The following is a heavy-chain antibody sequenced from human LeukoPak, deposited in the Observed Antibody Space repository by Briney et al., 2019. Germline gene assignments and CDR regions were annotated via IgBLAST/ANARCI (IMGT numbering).Heavy chain of an antibody. V-gene: IGHV3-23*01. Sequence: GGSLRLSCAASGSTFSSYAINWVRQAPGKGLEWVSAISGSGSRTYYADSVKGRFTISRDNSKSTLYLQMNSLRTEDTAVYYCAHGGWNYYDGMDVWGQGTTVTVSS. CDR1: GSTFSSYA. CDR3: AHGGWNYYDGMDV. CDR2: ISGSGSRT. D-gene: IGHD3-16*01. J-gene: IGHJ6*02.